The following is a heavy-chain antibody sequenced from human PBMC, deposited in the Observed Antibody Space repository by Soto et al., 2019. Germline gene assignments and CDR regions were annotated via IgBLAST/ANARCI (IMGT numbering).Heavy chain of an antibody. CDR2: IYYSGST. V-gene: IGHV4-59*08. Sequence: SGTLSLTCTVSGGSICSYYWSWIRQPPGKGLEWIGYIYYSGSTNYNPSLKSRVTISVDTSKNQFSLKLSSVTAADTAVYYCARSSSSSVFQRYYYYYMDVWGKGTTVTVSS. CDR3: ARSSSSSVFQRYYYYYMDV. J-gene: IGHJ6*03. CDR1: GGSICSYY. D-gene: IGHD6-6*01.